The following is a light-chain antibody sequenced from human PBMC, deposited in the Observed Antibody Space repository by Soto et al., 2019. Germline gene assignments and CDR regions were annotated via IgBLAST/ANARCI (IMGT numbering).Light chain of an antibody. CDR2: WAS. V-gene: IGKV4-1*01. Sequence: DIVMTQSPDSLAVSLGERATVNCKSSQSVIYSSNNKNYLAWCQQKPGQSPKLLIYWASTREYGVPDRFSGSGSGTDFTLTISSLQAEDVAVYYCQQYYTPPFNFGPGTKVDIK. CDR1: QSVIYSSNNKNY. CDR3: QQYYTPPFN. J-gene: IGKJ3*01.